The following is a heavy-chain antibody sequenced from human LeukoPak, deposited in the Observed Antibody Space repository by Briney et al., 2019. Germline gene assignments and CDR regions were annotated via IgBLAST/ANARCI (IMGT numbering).Heavy chain of an antibody. CDR2: ITGDGTNT. CDR3: AKMQGYFGY. V-gene: IGHV3-23*01. Sequence: GGSLRLSCEASGLTFSSYGMSWVRQAPGKGLQWVSAITGDGTNTYYADSVKGRFTISRDNSKNILYLQMSSLRAEDTAVYYCAKMQGYFGYWGQGTLVPVSS. J-gene: IGHJ4*02. CDR1: GLTFSSYG.